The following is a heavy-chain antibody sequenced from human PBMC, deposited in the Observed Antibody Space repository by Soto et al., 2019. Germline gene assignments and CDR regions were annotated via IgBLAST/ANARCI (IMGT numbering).Heavy chain of an antibody. CDR3: PMPKKGWFDP. Sequence: EVQVVESGGGLVQPGGSLRLSCAASGFKFSVYWMSWVRQAPGKGLEWVANINVEGSEKSSVDSVKGRLTISRDNAKNSLYLQMTTLRAEDTAVYYCPMPKKGWFDPWGQGTQVTVSS. J-gene: IGHJ5*02. CDR1: GFKFSVYW. CDR2: INVEGSEK. V-gene: IGHV3-7*02.